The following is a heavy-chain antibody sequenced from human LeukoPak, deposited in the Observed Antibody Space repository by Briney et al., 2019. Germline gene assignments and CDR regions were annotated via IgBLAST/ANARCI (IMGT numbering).Heavy chain of an antibody. CDR2: IYSGGST. V-gene: IGHV3-66*01. D-gene: IGHD3-22*01. Sequence: GGSLRLSCAASGFTVSSNYMSWVRQAPGKGLEWVSVIYSGGSTYYADSVKGRFTISRDNSKNTLYLQMNSLRAEDTAVYYCAKAWDYYDSSGYYYGRRSLYYFDYWGQGTLVTVSS. CDR3: AKAWDYYDSSGYYYGRRSLYYFDY. J-gene: IGHJ4*02. CDR1: GFTVSSNY.